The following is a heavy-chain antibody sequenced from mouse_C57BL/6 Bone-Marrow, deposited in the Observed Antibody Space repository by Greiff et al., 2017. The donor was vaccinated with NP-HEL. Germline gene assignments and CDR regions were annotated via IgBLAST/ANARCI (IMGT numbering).Heavy chain of an antibody. J-gene: IGHJ4*01. CDR2: INPNNGGT. Sequence: EVQLQESGPELVKPGASVKIPCKASGYTFTDYNMDWVKQSHGKSLEWIGDINPNNGGTIYNQKFKGKATLTVDKSSSTAYMALRSLTSEDTAVYYCARGYYGYDRAVDYWGQGTSVTVSS. CDR1: GYTFTDYN. V-gene: IGHV1-18*01. CDR3: ARGYYGYDRAVDY. D-gene: IGHD2-2*01.